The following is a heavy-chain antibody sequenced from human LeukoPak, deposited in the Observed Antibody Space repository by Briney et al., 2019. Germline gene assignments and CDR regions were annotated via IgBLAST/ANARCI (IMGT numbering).Heavy chain of an antibody. CDR1: GSSISPVYY. Sequence: PSQTLSLTCGVSGSSISPVYYCVWIRQSPAKGLEWIGIIYHDGNTYYSPSFKTRVSLSIETCQDQFACKLPSAPAAYTNIYYCARIPTISGTISLWGQGTLVTVSS. CDR2: IYHDGNT. CDR3: ARIPTISGTISL. V-gene: IGHV4-38-2*01. J-gene: IGHJ4*02. D-gene: IGHD1-20*01.